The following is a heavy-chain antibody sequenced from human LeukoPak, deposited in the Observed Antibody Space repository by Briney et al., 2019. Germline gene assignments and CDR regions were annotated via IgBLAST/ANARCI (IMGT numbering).Heavy chain of an antibody. V-gene: IGHV3-30*18. D-gene: IGHD3-3*01. J-gene: IGHJ6*02. CDR3: AKDRGYYDFWSGYYGHYYGMDV. Sequence: GGSLRLSCAASGFTFSSYGMHWVRQVPGKGLEWVAVISYDGSNKYYADSVKGRFTISRDNSKNTLYLQMNSLRAEDTAVYYCAKDRGYYDFWSGYYGHYYGMDVWGQGTTVTVSS. CDR1: GFTFSSYG. CDR2: ISYDGSNK.